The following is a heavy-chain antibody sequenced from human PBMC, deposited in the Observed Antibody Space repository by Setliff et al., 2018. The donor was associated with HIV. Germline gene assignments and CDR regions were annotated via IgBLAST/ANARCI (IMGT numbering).Heavy chain of an antibody. CDR1: GASITTSSYY. V-gene: IGHV4-39*02. D-gene: IGHD1-1*01. CDR2: IHFSGST. Sequence: PSETLSLTCTVSGASITTSSYYWGWIRQPPGKGLEWIGNIHFSGSTYYNPSLKSRVIISVDTSKNQFSINLTSVTAADTAVYYCAREPAPHPPFKEPYFDYWGQGALVTVSS. J-gene: IGHJ4*02. CDR3: AREPAPHPPFKEPYFDY.